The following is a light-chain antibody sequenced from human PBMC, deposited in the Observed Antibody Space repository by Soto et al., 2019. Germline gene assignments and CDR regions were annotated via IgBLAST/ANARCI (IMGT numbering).Light chain of an antibody. CDR2: DVS. CDR1: SSDVGGYNY. CDR3: CSYAGSYTLYV. V-gene: IGLV2-11*01. Sequence: QSVLTQPRSVSGSPGQSVTISCTGTSSDVGGYNYVSWYQQHPGKAPKLMIYDVSKRPSGVPDRFSGSKSDSTASLTISGLQAEDEADYYCCSYAGSYTLYVFGTGTKVTVL. J-gene: IGLJ1*01.